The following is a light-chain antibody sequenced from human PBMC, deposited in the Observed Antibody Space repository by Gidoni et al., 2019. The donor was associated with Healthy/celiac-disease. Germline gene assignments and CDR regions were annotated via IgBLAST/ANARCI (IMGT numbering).Light chain of an antibody. CDR2: EVS. V-gene: IGLV2-23*02. J-gene: IGLJ1*01. Sequence: QSALPQPASVSGSPGQSITISCTGTSSDVGSYNLVSWYQQHPGKAPKLMIYEVSNRPSGVSKRFSGSKSGNTASLTISGLQAEDEADYYCCSYAGSSYVFGTGTKVTVL. CDR3: CSYAGSSYV. CDR1: SSDVGSYNL.